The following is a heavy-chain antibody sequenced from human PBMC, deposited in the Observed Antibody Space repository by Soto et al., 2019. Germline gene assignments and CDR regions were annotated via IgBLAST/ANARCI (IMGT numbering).Heavy chain of an antibody. CDR2: IYPGDSDT. J-gene: IGHJ4*02. V-gene: IGHV5-51*01. CDR1: GYSFTSYW. D-gene: IGHD3-16*02. Sequence: GESLKISCKGSGYSFTSYWIGWVRQMPGKGLEWMGIIYPGDSDTRYSPSFQGQVTISADKSISTAYLQWSSLKASDTAMYYCARTRQWTFGGVITYYFDYWGQGTLVTVSS. CDR3: ARTRQWTFGGVITYYFDY.